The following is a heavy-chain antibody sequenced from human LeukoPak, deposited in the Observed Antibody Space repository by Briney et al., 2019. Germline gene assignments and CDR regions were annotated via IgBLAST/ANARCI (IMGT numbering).Heavy chain of an antibody. Sequence: SETLSLTCTVSGASINNYYWSWVRQPPLKGLEWIGYIYSTGDTSYNPSLESRVSISMDTSKNHFSLEITSVTAADTAVYYCATCRDEFGDYGFTSWGQGTLVTVSS. CDR3: ATCRDEFGDYGFTS. D-gene: IGHD4-17*01. CDR1: GASINNYY. V-gene: IGHV4-59*01. CDR2: IYSTGDT. J-gene: IGHJ5*02.